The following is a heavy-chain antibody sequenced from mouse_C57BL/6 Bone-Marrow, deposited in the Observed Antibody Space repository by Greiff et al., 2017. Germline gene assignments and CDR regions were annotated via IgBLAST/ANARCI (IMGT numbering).Heavy chain of an antibody. CDR1: GYTFTSYW. CDR2: IHPNSGST. Sequence: VQLQQPGAELVKPGASVKLSCKASGYTFTSYWMHWVKQRPGQGLEWIGMIHPNSGSTNYNEKFKSNATLTVDKSSSTAYMQLSSLTSEDSAVYYCARECDGYYFDYWGQGTTLTVSS. D-gene: IGHD2-3*01. V-gene: IGHV1-64*01. CDR3: ARECDGYYFDY. J-gene: IGHJ2*01.